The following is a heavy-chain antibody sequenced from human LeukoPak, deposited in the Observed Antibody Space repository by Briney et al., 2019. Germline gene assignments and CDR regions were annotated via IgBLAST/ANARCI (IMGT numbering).Heavy chain of an antibody. V-gene: IGHV6-1*01. J-gene: IGHJ4*02. Sequence: SQTLSLTCAISGDSVSSNSAAWNWIRQSPPRGLEWLGRTYYRSKWYNDYAVSVKSRITINPDTSKNQFSLQLNSVTPEDTAVYYCARRGYSSSWYDGLLFDYWGQGTLVTVSS. D-gene: IGHD6-13*01. CDR2: TYYRSKWYN. CDR1: GDSVSSNSAA. CDR3: ARRGYSSSWYDGLLFDY.